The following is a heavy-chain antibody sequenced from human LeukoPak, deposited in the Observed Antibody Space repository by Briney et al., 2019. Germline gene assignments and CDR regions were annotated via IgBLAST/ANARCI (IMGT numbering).Heavy chain of an antibody. CDR1: GFTFDDYD. D-gene: IGHD3-10*01. CDR3: ARDQANYYGSGEIDY. J-gene: IGHJ4*02. V-gene: IGHV3-20*04. CDR2: ISWNGRNT. Sequence: GGSLRLSCAASGFTFDDYDLNWVRQAPGKGLEWVSGISWNGRNTAYAESLKGRFTISRDNAKNSLYLQMNSLRAEDMAVYYCARDQANYYGSGEIDYWGQGTLVTVSS.